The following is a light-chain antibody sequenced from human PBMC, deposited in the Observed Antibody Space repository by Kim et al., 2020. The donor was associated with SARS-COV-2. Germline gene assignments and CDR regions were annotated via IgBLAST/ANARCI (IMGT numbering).Light chain of an antibody. CDR3: QQYDTSPYN. CDR2: GAF. CDR1: QSVSTY. J-gene: IGKJ2*01. Sequence: IVLTQSPGTLSLSPGERASLSCRAGQSVSTYLAWYQHKPGQSPRLLIYGAFNRAPGIPDRFSGSGSETDFTLTISRLQPEDFAVYYCQQYDTSPYNFGQGTKLEI. V-gene: IGKV3-20*01.